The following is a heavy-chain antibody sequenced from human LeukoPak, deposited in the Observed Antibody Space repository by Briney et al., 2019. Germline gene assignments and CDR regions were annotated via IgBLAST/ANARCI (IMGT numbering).Heavy chain of an antibody. V-gene: IGHV3-21*01. J-gene: IGHJ6*04. D-gene: IGHD2-2*01. CDR1: GFTFSRYT. CDR3: GPHCSSTSCYAYYYYGMDV. Sequence: PGGSLRLSCAVSGFTFSRYTMNWVRQAPGKGLEWVSSITSSSSYIYYADSVKGRFTISRDNAKNSLYLQMNSLRAEDTAVCYCGPHCSSTSCYAYYYYGMDVWGKGTTVTVSS. CDR2: ITSSSSYI.